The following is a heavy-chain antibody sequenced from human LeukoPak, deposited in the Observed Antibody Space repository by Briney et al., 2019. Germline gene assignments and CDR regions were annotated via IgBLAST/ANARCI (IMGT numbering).Heavy chain of an antibody. CDR1: GYTFTGYY. D-gene: IGHD3-22*01. J-gene: IGHJ4*02. Sequence: ASVKVSCKASGYTFTGYYMHWVRQAPGQGLEWMAWINPNSGGTNYAQKFQGRVTMTRDTSISTAYMELSRLRSDDTAVYYCARGKDYYDISGSTFDYWGQGTLVTVSS. CDR3: ARGKDYYDISGSTFDY. V-gene: IGHV1-2*02. CDR2: INPNSGGT.